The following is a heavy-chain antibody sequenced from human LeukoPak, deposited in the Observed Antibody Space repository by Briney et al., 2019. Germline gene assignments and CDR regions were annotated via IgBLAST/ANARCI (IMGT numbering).Heavy chain of an antibody. J-gene: IGHJ4*02. Sequence: SETLSLTCTVSGGSISSYYWSWIRQPPGKGLEWIGYIYYSGSTNYNPSLKSRVTISVDTSKNPFSLKLSSVTAADTAVYYCARLMVRGARNDYWGQGTLVTVSS. D-gene: IGHD3-10*01. CDR2: IYYSGST. CDR3: ARLMVRGARNDY. CDR1: GGSISSYY. V-gene: IGHV4-59*12.